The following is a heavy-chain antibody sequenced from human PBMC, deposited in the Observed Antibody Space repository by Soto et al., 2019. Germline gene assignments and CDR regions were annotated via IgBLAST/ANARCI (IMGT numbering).Heavy chain of an antibody. J-gene: IGHJ5*02. CDR3: ARGLRLLEWLLFSWFDP. Sequence: QVQLQQWGAGLLKPSETLSLTCAVYGGSFSGYYWSWIRQPPGKGLEWIGEINHSGSTNYNPSLKSRVTISVDTSKNQVSLKLSSVTAADTSVYYCARGLRLLEWLLFSWFDPWGQGTLVTVSS. D-gene: IGHD3-3*01. CDR2: INHSGST. V-gene: IGHV4-34*01. CDR1: GGSFSGYY.